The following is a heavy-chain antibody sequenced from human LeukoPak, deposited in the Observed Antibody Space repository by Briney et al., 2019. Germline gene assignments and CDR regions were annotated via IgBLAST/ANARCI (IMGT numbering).Heavy chain of an antibody. CDR3: ARDQYAGYSSSWGYYYHMDV. CDR1: GGSISSDY. V-gene: IGHV4-4*07. D-gene: IGHD6-13*01. Sequence: SETLSLTCTVSGGSISSDYWSWIRQPAGKGLEWIGRIYTSGGTKYNPSLKSRVTMSVDTSKNQFSLKVNSVTAADTAVYYCARDQYAGYSSSWGYYYHMDVWGKGTTVTVSS. J-gene: IGHJ6*03. CDR2: IYTSGGT.